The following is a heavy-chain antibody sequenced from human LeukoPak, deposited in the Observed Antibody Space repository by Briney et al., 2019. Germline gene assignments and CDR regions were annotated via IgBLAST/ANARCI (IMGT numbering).Heavy chain of an antibody. V-gene: IGHV3-21*01. Sequence: GGSLRLSCAASGFTVSSNYMSWVRQAPGKGLEWVSSISSSSSYIYYADSVKGRFTISRDNAKNSLYLQMNSLRAEDTAVYYCARRYCSSTSCQGAFDIWGQGTMVTVSS. CDR2: ISSSSSYI. D-gene: IGHD2-2*01. J-gene: IGHJ3*02. CDR1: GFTVSSNY. CDR3: ARRYCSSTSCQGAFDI.